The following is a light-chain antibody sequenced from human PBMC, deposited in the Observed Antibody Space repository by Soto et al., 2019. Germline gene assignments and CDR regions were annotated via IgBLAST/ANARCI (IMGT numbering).Light chain of an antibody. J-gene: IGLJ1*01. CDR1: SSDVGAYNY. V-gene: IGLV2-14*01. CDR3: TSYTTTSTYV. Sequence: QSVLTQPASVSGSPGQSITISCTGTSSDVGAYNYVSWYQQDPGKAPKVMIYDVSNRPSGASHRFSASKSGNTASLTISGLQADDEADYYCTSYTTTSTYVFGTGTRSPS. CDR2: DVS.